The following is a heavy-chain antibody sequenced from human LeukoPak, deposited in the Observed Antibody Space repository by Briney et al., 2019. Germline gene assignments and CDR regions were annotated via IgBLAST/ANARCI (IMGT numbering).Heavy chain of an antibody. CDR3: ARGNPVKGHDFWSGYSAPGMDV. CDR1: GGSISSYY. D-gene: IGHD3-3*01. V-gene: IGHV4-59*01. CDR2: IYFTGST. J-gene: IGHJ6*04. Sequence: SQTLSLTCSVSGGSISSYYWSWIRHPPGKGLQWIGYIYFTGSTNYNPTLGSRVTISVDTSKNQFSLRLSSVTAADTAIYYCARGNPVKGHDFWSGYSAPGMDVWGKGTTVTVSS.